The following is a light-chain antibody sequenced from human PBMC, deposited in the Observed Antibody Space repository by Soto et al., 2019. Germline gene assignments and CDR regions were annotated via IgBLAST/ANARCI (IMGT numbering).Light chain of an antibody. CDR3: QQYGIV. V-gene: IGKV3-20*01. CDR1: QTISSNY. J-gene: IGKJ3*01. CDR2: SAS. Sequence: VLTQSPDTLSLSPGEGATLSCRASQTISSNYVAWYQQKPGQAPRLLIYSASTRATGTPDRFSGSGSGTHFTLTISRLEPEDFAVYHCQQYGIVFGPGTKVDIK.